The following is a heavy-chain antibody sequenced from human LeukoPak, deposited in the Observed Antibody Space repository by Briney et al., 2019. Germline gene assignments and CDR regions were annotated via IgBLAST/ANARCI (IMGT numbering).Heavy chain of an antibody. Sequence: GGSLRLSCAASGFTFSSYGMHWVRQAPGKGLEWVAVIWYDGSNKYYADSVKGRFTISRDNSKNTLYLQMNSLRAEDTAVYYCARESKSAGTLDWFDPWGQGTLVTVSS. CDR3: ARESKSAGTLDWFDP. CDR2: IWYDGSNK. D-gene: IGHD1-7*01. V-gene: IGHV3-33*01. J-gene: IGHJ5*02. CDR1: GFTFSSYG.